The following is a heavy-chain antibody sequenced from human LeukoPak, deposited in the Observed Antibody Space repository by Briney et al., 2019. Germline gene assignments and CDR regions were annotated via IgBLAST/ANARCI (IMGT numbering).Heavy chain of an antibody. V-gene: IGHV5-51*01. CDR1: GYSFTSYW. J-gene: IGHJ4*02. D-gene: IGHD5-18*01. CDR2: IYPGDSDT. Sequence: GESLKISCKDSGYSFTSYWIGWVRQMPGKGLEWMGIIYPGDSDTRDSPSFQGQVTISADKSINTAYLQWSSLKASDTAIYYCARRGEAMDPFDYWGQGTLVTVSS. CDR3: ARRGEAMDPFDY.